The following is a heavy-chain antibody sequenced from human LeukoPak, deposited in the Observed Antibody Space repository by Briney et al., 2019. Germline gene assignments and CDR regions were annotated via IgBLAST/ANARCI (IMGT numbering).Heavy chain of an antibody. CDR3: AKDGYPAYDILTGYYDYFDY. CDR2: ISYDGSNK. J-gene: IGHJ4*02. V-gene: IGHV3-30-3*01. Sequence: GGSLRLSCAASGFTFSSYAMHWVRQAPGKGLEWVAVISYDGSNKYYADSVKGRFTISRDNSKNTLYLQMNSLRAEDTAVYYCAKDGYPAYDILTGYYDYFDYWGQGTLVTVSS. D-gene: IGHD3-9*01. CDR1: GFTFSSYA.